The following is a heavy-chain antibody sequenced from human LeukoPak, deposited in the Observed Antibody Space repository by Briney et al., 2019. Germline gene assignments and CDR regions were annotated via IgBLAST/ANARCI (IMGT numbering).Heavy chain of an antibody. J-gene: IGHJ4*02. V-gene: IGHV3-23*01. CDR2: ISGSGGSA. Sequence: LPGGSLRLSCAASGFTFSSYALNWVRQAPGKGLEWVSTISGSGGSAYYTDSVKGPFTISRDNPKNTLYLQINSLSPDDTAVYYCARDMGYNYGFFDSWGQGTLVTVSS. CDR3: ARDMGYNYGFFDS. D-gene: IGHD5-18*01. CDR1: GFTFSSYA.